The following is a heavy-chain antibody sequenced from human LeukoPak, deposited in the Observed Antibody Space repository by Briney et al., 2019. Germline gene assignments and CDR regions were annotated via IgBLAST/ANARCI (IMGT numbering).Heavy chain of an antibody. J-gene: IGHJ4*02. Sequence: GASVKVSCKASGYTFTSYGISWVRQAPGQGLEWMGWISAYNGNTNYAQKLQGRVTMTTDTSTSTAYMELRSLRSDDTAVYYCARDGAWGSPVDSGYNYGARYFDYWGQGTLVTVSS. V-gene: IGHV1-18*01. CDR3: ARDGAWGSPVDSGYNYGARYFDY. CDR1: GYTFTSYG. CDR2: ISAYNGNT. D-gene: IGHD5-18*01.